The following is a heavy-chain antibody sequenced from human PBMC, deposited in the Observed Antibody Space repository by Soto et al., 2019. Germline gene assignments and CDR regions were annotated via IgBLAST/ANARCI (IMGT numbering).Heavy chain of an antibody. CDR3: ARDGYIGNYYVDH. CDR1: GDYIPSSNW. Sequence: SETLSLTCAGSGDYIPSSNWWSWVRQPPGKGLEWIGETYHSGNTNYNPSLKSRVTISVDKSKNQFSLKLNSVTAADTAVYYCARDGYIGNYYVDHWNEGTLVS. J-gene: IGHJ4*02. CDR2: TYHSGNT. V-gene: IGHV4-4*02. D-gene: IGHD5-12*01.